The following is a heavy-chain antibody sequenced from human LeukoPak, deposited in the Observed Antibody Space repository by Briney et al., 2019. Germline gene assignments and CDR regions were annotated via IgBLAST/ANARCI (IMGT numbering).Heavy chain of an antibody. D-gene: IGHD2-2*01. CDR3: AKGTGSVNCSSTSCYPFFGY. J-gene: IGHJ4*02. Sequence: GGSLRLSCAASGFTFSSYAMSWVRQAPGKGLEWVASIRYDGSNKYYADSVKGRFTISRDNSKNTLYLQMNSLRAEDTAVYYCAKGTGSVNCSSTSCYPFFGYWGQGTLVTVSS. CDR1: GFTFSSYA. V-gene: IGHV3-30*02. CDR2: IRYDGSNK.